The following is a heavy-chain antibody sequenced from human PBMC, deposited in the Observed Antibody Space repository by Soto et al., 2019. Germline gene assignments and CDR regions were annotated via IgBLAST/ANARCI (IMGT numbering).Heavy chain of an antibody. CDR3: ARDQPDSSSWYYYYYGMDV. Sequence: QVQLVQSGAEVKKPGASVKVSCKASGYTFTSYGISWVRQAPGQGLEWMGWISAYNGNTNYAQKLQGRVTMTTDTXXSXAXXELRSLRSDDTAVYYCARDQPDSSSWYYYYYGMDVWGQGTTVTVSS. V-gene: IGHV1-18*01. CDR1: GYTFTSYG. CDR2: ISAYNGNT. J-gene: IGHJ6*02. D-gene: IGHD6-13*01.